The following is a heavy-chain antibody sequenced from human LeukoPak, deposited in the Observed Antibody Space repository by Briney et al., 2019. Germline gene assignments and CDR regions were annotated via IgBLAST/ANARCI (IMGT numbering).Heavy chain of an antibody. CDR3: ARGGYYDILTGYYNVYYFDY. Sequence: ASVKVSCKASGYTFTGYYMHWVRQAPGQGLEWMGWINPNSGGTNYAQKFQGRVTMTRDTSISTAYMELSRLRSDDTAVYYCARGGYYDILTGYYNVYYFDYWGQGTLVTVSS. J-gene: IGHJ4*02. CDR2: INPNSGGT. V-gene: IGHV1-2*02. CDR1: GYTFTGYY. D-gene: IGHD3-9*01.